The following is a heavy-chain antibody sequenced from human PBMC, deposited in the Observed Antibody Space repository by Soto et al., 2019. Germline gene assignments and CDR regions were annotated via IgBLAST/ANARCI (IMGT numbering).Heavy chain of an antibody. V-gene: IGHV3-7*03. CDR1: GFTFSSYW. CDR3: AREERSSSWAIWGPINWFDP. Sequence: EVQLVESGGGLVQPGGSLRLSCAASGFTFSSYWMSWVRQAPGKGLEWVANIKQDGSEKYYVDSVKGRFTISRDNAKNSLYLQMNSLRAEDTAVYYCAREERSSSWAIWGPINWFDPWGQGTLVTVSS. CDR2: IKQDGSEK. J-gene: IGHJ5*02. D-gene: IGHD6-13*01.